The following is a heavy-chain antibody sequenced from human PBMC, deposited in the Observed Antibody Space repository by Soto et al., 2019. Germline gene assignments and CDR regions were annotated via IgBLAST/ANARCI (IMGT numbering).Heavy chain of an antibody. Sequence: EVQLVASGGVLVQPGGSLRLSCAASGFTFSNYWMSWVRQAPGKGLEWVAKINQGGSEKWSADSVKGRFTISRDNAKNSLYLQLNSLGAEDTAVYYCVKDDGDYSFAYWGQGTLVPVSS. V-gene: IGHV3-7*03. CDR2: INQGGSEK. D-gene: IGHD4-17*01. CDR3: VKDDGDYSFAY. CDR1: GFTFSNYW. J-gene: IGHJ4*02.